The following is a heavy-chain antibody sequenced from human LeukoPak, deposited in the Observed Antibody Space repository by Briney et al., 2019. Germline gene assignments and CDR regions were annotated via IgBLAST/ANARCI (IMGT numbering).Heavy chain of an antibody. D-gene: IGHD4-11*01. Sequence: PGGSLRLSCAASGFNYIPYSVNWVRQAPGRGLEWVSSISTSNRYIDYADSVKGRFTITRDNANNSLHLQMNSLTAEDTAIYYCARASLAVNDAFDIRGQGTMVTVSS. CDR3: ARASLAVNDAFDI. J-gene: IGHJ3*02. V-gene: IGHV3-21*01. CDR1: GFNYIPYS. CDR2: ISTSNRYI.